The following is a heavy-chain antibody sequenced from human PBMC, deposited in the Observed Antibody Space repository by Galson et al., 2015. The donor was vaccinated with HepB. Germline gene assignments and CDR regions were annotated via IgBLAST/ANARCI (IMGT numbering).Heavy chain of an antibody. CDR3: ASFTMVRESLTPFDY. J-gene: IGHJ4*02. CDR1: GYTFTSYG. CDR2: ISAYNGNT. V-gene: IGHV1-18*04. D-gene: IGHD3-10*01. Sequence: SVKVSCKASGYTFTSYGISWVRQAPGQGLEWMGWISAYNGNTNYAQKLQGRVTMTTDTSTSTAYMELRSLRSDDAAVYYCASFTMVRESLTPFDYWGQGTLVTVSS.